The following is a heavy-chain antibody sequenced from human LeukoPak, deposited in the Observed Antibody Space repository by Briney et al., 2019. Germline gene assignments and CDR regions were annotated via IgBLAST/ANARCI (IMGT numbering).Heavy chain of an antibody. CDR1: GINLSNYG. CDR2: ISGSGGGT. V-gene: IGHV3-23*01. CDR3: AKRGVVIRVILVGFHKEAYYFDS. D-gene: IGHD3-22*01. Sequence: GRSLRLSCAVSGINLSNYGMSWVRQAPGKGLEWVAGISGSGGGTHYADSVKGRFTIPRDNPKNTLHLQMNSLRAEDTAVYFCAKRGVVIRVILVGFHKEAYYFDSWGQGALVTVSS. J-gene: IGHJ4*02.